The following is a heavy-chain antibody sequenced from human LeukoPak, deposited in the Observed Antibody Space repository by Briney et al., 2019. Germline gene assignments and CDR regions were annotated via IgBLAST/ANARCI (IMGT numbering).Heavy chain of an antibody. Sequence: GASVKVSCKASGYTSTSYYMHWVRQAPGQGLEWMGIINPSGGSTSYAQKFQGRVTMTRDTSTSTVYMELSSLRSEDTAVYYCARDRRTGTYVYWGQGTLVTVSS. V-gene: IGHV1-46*01. J-gene: IGHJ4*02. CDR1: GYTSTSYY. CDR2: INPSGGST. D-gene: IGHD1-7*01. CDR3: ARDRRTGTYVY.